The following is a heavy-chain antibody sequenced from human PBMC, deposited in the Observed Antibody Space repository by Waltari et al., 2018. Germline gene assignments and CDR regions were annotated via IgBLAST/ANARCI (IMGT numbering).Heavy chain of an antibody. CDR1: GFTFGSYC. CDR2: SNGEESST. V-gene: IGHV3-74*01. Sequence: EVQLVESGGGLVQPGGSLRLSCAASGFTFGSYCMYWVRQAPGKGLVGVSRSNGEESSTSYADSGKGRFTISRDNAKNTLYLQMNSLRAEDTAVYYCARSRDRRPSGPGYWGQGTLVTVSS. CDR3: ARSRDRRPSGPGY. J-gene: IGHJ4*02.